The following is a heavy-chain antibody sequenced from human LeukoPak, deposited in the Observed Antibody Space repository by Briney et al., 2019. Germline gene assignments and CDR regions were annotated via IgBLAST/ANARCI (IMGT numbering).Heavy chain of an antibody. V-gene: IGHV1-18*01. CDR3: ARLKVGELNIAAAGYFNY. CDR2: ISAYNGNT. D-gene: IGHD6-13*01. Sequence: ASVKVSCKASGYTFTSYGISWVRQAPGQGLEWMGWISAYNGNTNYAQKLQGRVTMTTDTSTSTAYMELRSLRSDDTAVYYCARLKVGELNIAAAGYFNYWGQGTLVTVSS. J-gene: IGHJ4*02. CDR1: GYTFTSYG.